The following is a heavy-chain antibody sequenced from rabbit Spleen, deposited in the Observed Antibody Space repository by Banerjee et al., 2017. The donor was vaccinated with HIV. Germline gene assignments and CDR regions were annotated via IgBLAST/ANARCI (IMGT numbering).Heavy chain of an antibody. CDR1: GFDLSANYD. D-gene: IGHD6-1*01. V-gene: IGHV1S45*01. CDR2: MDIGGGGT. Sequence: QEQLEESGGDLVKPGASLTLTCKASGFDLSANYDLCWVRQAPGKGPEWIAWMDIGGGGTYYANWAKGRFTISKTSSTTVTLQMTSLTAADTATYFCARNGGMLDYKLWGPGTLVTVS. CDR3: ARNGGMLDYKL. J-gene: IGHJ4*01.